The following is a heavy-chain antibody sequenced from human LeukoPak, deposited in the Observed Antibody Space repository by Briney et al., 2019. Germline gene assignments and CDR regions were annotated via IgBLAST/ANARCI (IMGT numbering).Heavy chain of an antibody. V-gene: IGHV3-30*02. CDR1: GFTFSSYG. D-gene: IGHD2-2*01. J-gene: IGHJ6*03. CDR2: IRYDGSNK. Sequence: GGSLRLSCAASGFTFSSYGMHWVRQAPGKGLEWVASIRYDGSNKYYADSVKGRFTISRDNSKNTLYLQMNSLRAEDTAVYYCAKPYSGIVVVPAAIRYYYMDVWGKGTTVTVSS. CDR3: AKPYSGIVVVPAAIRYYYMDV.